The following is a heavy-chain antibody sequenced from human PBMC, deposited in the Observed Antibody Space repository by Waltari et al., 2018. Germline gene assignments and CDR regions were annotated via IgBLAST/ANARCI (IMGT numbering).Heavy chain of an antibody. CDR1: GDTFTGYY. CDR2: INPTSGGT. J-gene: IGHJ6*02. V-gene: IGHV1-2*06. Sequence: QVQLVQSGAEVKTHGASVKVSWKASGDTFTGYYMHWVRQAPGQGLEWMGRINPTSGGTNYAKKFQGRVTMTRDTSISTAYMELSRLRSDDTAVYYCARDLHRGYYYYGMDVWGQGTTVTVSS. CDR3: ARDLHRGYYYYGMDV.